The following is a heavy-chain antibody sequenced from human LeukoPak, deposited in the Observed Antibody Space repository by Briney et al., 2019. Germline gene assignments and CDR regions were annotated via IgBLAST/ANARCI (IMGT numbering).Heavy chain of an antibody. V-gene: IGHV4-39*07. D-gene: IGHD6-19*01. Sequence: SETLSLTCTVSGGSISSSSSYWTWIRQPPGKGLEWIGSIYYRGSTYYNPSLKSRVTISVDTSKSQFSLKLSSVTAADTAVYYCARIYSSGWYPFDYWGQGTLVTVSS. J-gene: IGHJ4*02. CDR2: IYYRGST. CDR1: GGSISSSSSY. CDR3: ARIYSSGWYPFDY.